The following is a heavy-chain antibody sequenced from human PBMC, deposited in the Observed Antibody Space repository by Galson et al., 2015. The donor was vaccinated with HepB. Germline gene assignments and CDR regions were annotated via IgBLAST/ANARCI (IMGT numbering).Heavy chain of an antibody. CDR1: GYTFTSHT. Sequence: SVKVSCKASGYTFTSHTLDWLRQAPGQGPAWVGRINTYNGQTEFAQKFQGRVTMTIETSTSTAYMELRSLRSDDTAVYYCARRNFDEEAFDYWGQGTLVTVSS. J-gene: IGHJ4*02. CDR2: INTYNGQT. V-gene: IGHV1-18*01. CDR3: ARRNFDEEAFDY.